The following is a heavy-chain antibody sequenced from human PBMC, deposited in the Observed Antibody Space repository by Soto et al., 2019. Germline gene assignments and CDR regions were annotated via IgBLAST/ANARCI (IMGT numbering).Heavy chain of an antibody. CDR3: AKDSLSSSTWHLYHFDH. J-gene: IGHJ4*02. Sequence: EVQLLESGGGLVQPGGSLRLSYAASGFTFSSYAMSWVRQPPGQGLQWVSTIAGNDAGADFAESVRGRFTISRDNSKNTLYLQMDSLRGEDTAIYYCAKDSLSSSTWHLYHFDHWGQGTLVTVSS. CDR2: IAGNDAGA. V-gene: IGHV3-23*01. D-gene: IGHD2-2*01. CDR1: GFTFSSYA.